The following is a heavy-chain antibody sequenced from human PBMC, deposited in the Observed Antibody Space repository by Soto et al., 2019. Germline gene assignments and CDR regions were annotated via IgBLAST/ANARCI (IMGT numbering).Heavy chain of an antibody. D-gene: IGHD6-13*01. CDR3: ARVRGTSSSWPNWFDP. V-gene: IGHV1-46*01. CDR1: GYTFTSYY. Sequence: ASVKVSCKASGYTFTSYYMHWVRQAPGQGLEWMGIINPSGGSTSYAQKFQGRVTMTRDTSTSTVYMELSSLRSEDTAVYYCARVRGTSSSWPNWFDPWGQGTLVTVSS. CDR2: INPSGGST. J-gene: IGHJ5*02.